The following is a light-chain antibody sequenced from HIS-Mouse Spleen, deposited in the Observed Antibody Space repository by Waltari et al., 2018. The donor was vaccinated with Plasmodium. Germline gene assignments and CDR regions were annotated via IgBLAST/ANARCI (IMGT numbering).Light chain of an antibody. CDR1: SSDVGGYNY. CDR3: SSYTSSSTLV. J-gene: IGLJ2*01. Sequence: QSALTQPASVSGSPGQSITISFPGPSSDVGGYNYVSWYQQHPGKAPKLMIYDVSNRPSGVSNRFSGSKSGNTASLTISGLQAEDEADYYCSSYTSSSTLVFGGGTKLTVL. CDR2: DVS. V-gene: IGLV2-14*03.